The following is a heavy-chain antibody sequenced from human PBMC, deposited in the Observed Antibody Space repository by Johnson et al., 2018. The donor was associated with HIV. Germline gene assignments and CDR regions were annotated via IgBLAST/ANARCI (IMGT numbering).Heavy chain of an antibody. CDR2: IKSDGTST. V-gene: IGHV3-74*01. D-gene: IGHD2-8*02. CDR3: ARGPGGFGAFDI. CDR1: GISFSSYW. Sequence: VQLVESGGGLVQPGGSLRLSCVASGISFSSYWMHWVRQAPGKGLVWVSRIKSDGTSTNYADSVTGRFTISRDNAKNTLYLQMNSLRAEDTAVYYCARGPGGFGAFDIWGQGTMVTVSS. J-gene: IGHJ3*02.